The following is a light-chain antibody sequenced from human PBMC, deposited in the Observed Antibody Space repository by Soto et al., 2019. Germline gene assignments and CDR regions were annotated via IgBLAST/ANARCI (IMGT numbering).Light chain of an antibody. V-gene: IGKV1-27*01. CDR1: QDISDH. CDR3: QRYNRTPRT. CDR2: EAS. Sequence: DFQMTQSPSSLSASVGDRVTITCRASQDISDHLAWYQHKPGKVPKLLIYEASTLQSGVPSRFSGGGFGTDFTLTISSLQPEDVAIYYWQRYNRTPRTFGQGTKVELK. J-gene: IGKJ1*01.